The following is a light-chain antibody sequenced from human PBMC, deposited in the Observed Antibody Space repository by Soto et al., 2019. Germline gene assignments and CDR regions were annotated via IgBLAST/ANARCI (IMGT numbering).Light chain of an antibody. V-gene: IGLV1-51*02. Sequence: QSVLTQPPSVSAAPGQRATISCSGNSSNIGSNDVSWYQQLPGKAPKLLIYENSQRPSGIPDRFSGSKSGTSATLGITGLQTGDEADYYCGTWDSSLIALFGTGTKVTVL. CDR1: SSNIGSND. J-gene: IGLJ1*01. CDR2: ENS. CDR3: GTWDSSLIAL.